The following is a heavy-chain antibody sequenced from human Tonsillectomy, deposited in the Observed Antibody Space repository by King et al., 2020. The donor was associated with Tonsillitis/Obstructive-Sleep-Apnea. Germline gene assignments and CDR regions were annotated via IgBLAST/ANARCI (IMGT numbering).Heavy chain of an antibody. V-gene: IGHV3-9*01. Sequence: VQLVESGGGLVQPGRSLRLSCAASGFTFDDYAMHWVRQAPGKGLEWVSGITWNSGSIGYASSVEGRFTISRDNAKNSLFLQMSSLRAEDTALYYCAKDKLRNYGGAIDYWGQGTLVTVSS. CDR3: AKDKLRNYGGAIDY. J-gene: IGHJ4*02. CDR2: ITWNSGSI. D-gene: IGHD4-11*01. CDR1: GFTFDDYA.